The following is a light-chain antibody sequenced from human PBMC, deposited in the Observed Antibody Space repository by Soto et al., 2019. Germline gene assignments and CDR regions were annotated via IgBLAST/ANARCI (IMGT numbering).Light chain of an antibody. CDR2: GSS. Sequence: EIVLTQSPGILSLSPGERATLSCRASQTVSGNYLAWYQQKPGQSPRLLIYGSSDRATGIPDRFSGSGSGTYFTLTINRVEPEDFAVYYCEQYGSSPPYTFGQGTTLEI. J-gene: IGKJ2*01. CDR1: QTVSGNY. V-gene: IGKV3-20*01. CDR3: EQYGSSPPYT.